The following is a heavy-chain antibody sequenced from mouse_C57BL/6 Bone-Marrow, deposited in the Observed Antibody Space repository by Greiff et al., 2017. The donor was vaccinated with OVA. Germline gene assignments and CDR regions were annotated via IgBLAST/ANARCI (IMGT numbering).Heavy chain of an antibody. V-gene: IGHV1-81*01. CDR2: IYPRSGNT. CDR1: GYTFTSYG. CDR3: ARRIRFAY. Sequence: VQLQQSGAELAGPGASVKLSCKASGYTFTSYGISWVKQRTGQGLEWIGEIYPRSGNTYYNEKFKGKATLTADKSSSTAYMELRSLTSEDSAVYFCARRIRFAYWGQGTLVTVSA. J-gene: IGHJ3*01.